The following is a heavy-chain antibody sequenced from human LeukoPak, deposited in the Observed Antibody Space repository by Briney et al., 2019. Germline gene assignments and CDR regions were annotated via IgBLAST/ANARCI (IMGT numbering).Heavy chain of an antibody. CDR3: ARDKGSTAYYFDY. J-gene: IGHJ4*02. CDR2: INPSSGGT. CDR1: GYTFTGYY. V-gene: IGHV1-2*02. Sequence: WASVKVSCKASGYTFTGYYMHWVRQAPGQGLEWMGWINPSSGGTNYAQKFQGRVTMTRDTSISTAYMELSRLRSDDTAVYYCARDKGSTAYYFDYWGQGTLVTVSS. D-gene: IGHD1-26*01.